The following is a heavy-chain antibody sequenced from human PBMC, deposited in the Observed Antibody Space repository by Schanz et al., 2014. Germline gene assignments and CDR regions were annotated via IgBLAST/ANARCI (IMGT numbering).Heavy chain of an antibody. CDR3: ASSRTRYCSSTSCVPGAFDF. CDR1: GFPFNEYG. J-gene: IGHJ3*01. CDR2: ISWNSGSI. V-gene: IGHV3-9*01. D-gene: IGHD2-2*01. Sequence: EVQLVESGGGLVQPGRSLRLSCAASGFPFNEYGMLWVRQAPGKGLEWVSSISWNSGSIDYADSVKGRFTISRDNAKNSLYLQMNSLRAEDTAVYYCASSRTRYCSSTSCVPGAFDFWGQGTLVTVSS.